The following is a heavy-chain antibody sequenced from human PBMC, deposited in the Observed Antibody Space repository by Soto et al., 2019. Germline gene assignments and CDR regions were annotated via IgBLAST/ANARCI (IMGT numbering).Heavy chain of an antibody. CDR1: GGSISDYQ. CDR3: ARMRGLGEISPYLDY. Sequence: QVQLQKSGPGLVKPSETLSLTCSISGGSISDYQWNWIRQPPGKGLEWIGYIYYSGRTNYNPSLKSRLTISLDTSTRQFSLRLRSVTAADTAVYYCARMRGLGEISPYLDYWGQGALVTVSS. D-gene: IGHD3-16*01. CDR2: IYYSGRT. J-gene: IGHJ4*02. V-gene: IGHV4-59*01.